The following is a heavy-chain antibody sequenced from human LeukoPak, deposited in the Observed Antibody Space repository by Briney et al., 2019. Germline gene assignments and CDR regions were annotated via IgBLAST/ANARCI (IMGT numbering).Heavy chain of an antibody. CDR3: ARYDILTGNEP. D-gene: IGHD3-9*01. Sequence: GGSLRLSCAASGFTVSSNYMSWVRQAPGKGLEWVSVIYSGGSTYYADSVKGRFTISRDNSKNTLYLQMNSLRAEYTAVYYCARYDILTGNEPWGQGTLVTVSS. V-gene: IGHV3-66*01. CDR2: IYSGGST. CDR1: GFTVSSNY. J-gene: IGHJ5*02.